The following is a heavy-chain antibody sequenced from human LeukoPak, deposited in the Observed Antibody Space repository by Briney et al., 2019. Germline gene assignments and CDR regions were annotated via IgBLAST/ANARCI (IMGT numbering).Heavy chain of an antibody. CDR2: IYYSGST. V-gene: IGHV4-59*01. Sequence: SETLSLTCTVSGGSISNSYWSWIRQPPGKGLEWIGFIYYSGSTNYNPSLKSRVTISVDTSKNQFSLKLSSLTAADTAVYYCARDTVRRGEFDYWGQGTLVTVSS. D-gene: IGHD3-16*01. CDR3: ARDTVRRGEFDY. J-gene: IGHJ4*02. CDR1: GGSISNSY.